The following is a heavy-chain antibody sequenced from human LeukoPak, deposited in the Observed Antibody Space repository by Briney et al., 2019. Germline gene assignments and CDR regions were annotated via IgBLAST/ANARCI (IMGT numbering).Heavy chain of an antibody. CDR3: ARATRHIVVVPAAIMFDP. Sequence: GGSLRLSCAASGFTFSNYNMNWVRQAPGKGLEWVSSISSTSSYIYYADSLKGRFTISRDNAKNSLYLQMNSLRAEDTAVYYCARATRHIVVVPAAIMFDPWGQGTLVTVSS. CDR1: GFTFSNYN. CDR2: ISSTSSYI. J-gene: IGHJ5*02. V-gene: IGHV3-21*04. D-gene: IGHD2-2*01.